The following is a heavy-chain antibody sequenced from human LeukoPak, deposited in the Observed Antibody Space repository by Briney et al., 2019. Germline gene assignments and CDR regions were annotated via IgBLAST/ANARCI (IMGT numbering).Heavy chain of an antibody. J-gene: IGHJ4*02. V-gene: IGHV4-34*01. CDR3: AREAFSSWYFDY. Sequence: SETLSLTCAVYGGSFSGYYWSWIRQPPGKGLEWIGEISHSGSTNYNPSLKSRVTISVDTSKNQFSLKLSSVTAADTAVYYCAREAFSSWYFDYWGQGTLVTVSS. CDR1: GGSFSGYY. D-gene: IGHD6-13*01. CDR2: ISHSGST.